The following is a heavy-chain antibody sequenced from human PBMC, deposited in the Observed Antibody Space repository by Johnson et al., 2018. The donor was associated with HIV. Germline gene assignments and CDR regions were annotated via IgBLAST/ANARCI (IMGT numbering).Heavy chain of an antibody. CDR3: ATDYNFWSGRPDSFDV. J-gene: IGHJ3*01. CDR1: GFTFSSSG. D-gene: IGHD3-3*01. Sequence: QEQLVESGGGAVQPGRSLRLSCAASGFTFSSSGMHWVRQAPGKGLEWVTFIEYDGSNKYYLDSVKGRFTISRDNSKSTLYLQMDSLRAEDTAVYYCATDYNFWSGRPDSFDVWGQGTMVSVSS. V-gene: IGHV3-30*03. CDR2: IEYDGSNK.